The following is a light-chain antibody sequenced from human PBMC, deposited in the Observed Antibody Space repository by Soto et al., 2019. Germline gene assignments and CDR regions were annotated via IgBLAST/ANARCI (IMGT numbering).Light chain of an antibody. Sequence: EMVLTQSPGTLSLSPGERATRSCRASQSVSSSYFAWYQQKPGQPPRLLIYGASSRATGIPDRFSGSGSGTDFTLTISRLEPEDFAVYYCQQYGTSPWTFGQGTKVEIK. V-gene: IGKV3-20*01. CDR1: QSVSSSY. J-gene: IGKJ1*01. CDR3: QQYGTSPWT. CDR2: GAS.